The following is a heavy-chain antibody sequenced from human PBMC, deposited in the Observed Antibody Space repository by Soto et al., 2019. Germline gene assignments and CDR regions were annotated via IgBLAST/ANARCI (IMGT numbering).Heavy chain of an antibody. V-gene: IGHV4-4*02. Sequence: QLQLQESGPGLVKPSGTVSLTCAVSGVSISTNNWWTWVRQPPGKGLEWIGAIYHTGSTNHNPSLKNRVIISVDMSKNQVSLKLSSVTAADTALYYCARTLSDSSGFDYWGQGTLVSVSS. D-gene: IGHD3-22*01. CDR2: IYHTGST. CDR1: GVSISTNNW. CDR3: ARTLSDSSGFDY. J-gene: IGHJ4*02.